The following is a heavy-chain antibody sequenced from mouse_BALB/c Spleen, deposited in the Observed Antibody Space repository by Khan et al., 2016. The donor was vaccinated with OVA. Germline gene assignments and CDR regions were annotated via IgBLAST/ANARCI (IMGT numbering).Heavy chain of an antibody. Sequence: VQLKQSGPELVKPGASVKISCKTSGYTFTEYTLHWVKQSHGKSLEWIGVINPKNGVTSYNQKFKGKATPTVDKSSSTAYMEFRSLTSEDSAVYYCARDAGRYWGQGTSVTVSS. D-gene: IGHD3-3*01. CDR2: INPKNGVT. J-gene: IGHJ4*01. CDR3: ARDAGRY. CDR1: GYTFTEYT. V-gene: IGHV1-18*01.